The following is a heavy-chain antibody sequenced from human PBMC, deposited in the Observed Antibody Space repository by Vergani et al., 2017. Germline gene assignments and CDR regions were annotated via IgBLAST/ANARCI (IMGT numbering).Heavy chain of an antibody. CDR3: AKMGEEVVAAPGGVY. D-gene: IGHD2-15*01. Sequence: VRLLESGGGLVQPGGSLRLSCAASGFTFSSYGMHWVRQAPGKGLEWVAFIRYDGSNKYYADSVKGRFTISRDNSKNTLYLQMNSLRAEDTAVYYCAKMGEEVVAAPGGVYWGQGTLVTVSS. CDR2: IRYDGSNK. CDR1: GFTFSSYG. V-gene: IGHV3-30*02. J-gene: IGHJ4*02.